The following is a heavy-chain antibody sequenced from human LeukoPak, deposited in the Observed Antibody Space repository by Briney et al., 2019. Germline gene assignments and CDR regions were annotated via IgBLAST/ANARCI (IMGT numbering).Heavy chain of an antibody. Sequence: GASVKVSCKASGYPFSTYYIHWVRQAPGQGLEWMGIISPGGGDASYHQKFQGRVTMTRDTSTSTVYMELSSLRSADTAVYYCARDAVLLEWLTGNYYYYYMDVWGKGTTVTVSS. CDR3: ARDAVLLEWLTGNYYYYYMDV. D-gene: IGHD3-3*01. CDR2: ISPGGGDA. J-gene: IGHJ6*03. CDR1: GYPFSTYY. V-gene: IGHV1-46*01.